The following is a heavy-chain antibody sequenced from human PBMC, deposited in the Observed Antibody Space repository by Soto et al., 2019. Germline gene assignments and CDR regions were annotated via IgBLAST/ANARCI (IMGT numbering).Heavy chain of an antibody. D-gene: IGHD1-26*01. CDR1: GFTFSSYW. V-gene: IGHV3-7*05. J-gene: IGHJ4*02. CDR3: ARRGATTFDY. Sequence: GGSLRLSCVASGFTFSSYWMSWVRQAPGKGLEWVANIKEAGSEKDYVDSVKGRFTISRDNAKNSLYLQMNSLRAEDTAVYYCARRGATTFDYWGQGTLVTVSS. CDR2: IKEAGSEK.